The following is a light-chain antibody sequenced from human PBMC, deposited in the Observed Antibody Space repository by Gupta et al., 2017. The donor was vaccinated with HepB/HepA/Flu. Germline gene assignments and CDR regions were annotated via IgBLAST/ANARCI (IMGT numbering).Light chain of an antibody. CDR3: AAGDESLNGVV. Sequence: QSVLTQSPSLSGTPGQRVTISCSGSSSNVGSKNVNWYQQLPGRAPKLLIYYNDERPSGVPDRFSGSKSDTSASLASSGVQSEDEADYYCAAGDESLNGVVFGGGTKRTVL. CDR2: YND. V-gene: IGLV1-44*01. J-gene: IGLJ2*01. CDR1: SSNVGSKN.